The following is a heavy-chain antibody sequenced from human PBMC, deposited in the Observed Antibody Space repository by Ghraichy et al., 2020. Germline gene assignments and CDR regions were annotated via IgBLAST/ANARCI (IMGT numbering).Heavy chain of an antibody. J-gene: IGHJ6*02. CDR2: FDPEDGET. CDR1: RYTLTELS. Sequence: ASVKVSCKVSRYTLTELSMHWVRQAPGKGLEWMGGFDPEDGETIYAQKFQGRVTMTEDTSTDTAYMELSSLRSEDTAVYYCAREQLWLLQDLEDYYGMDVWGQGTTVTVSS. D-gene: IGHD5-18*01. V-gene: IGHV1-24*01. CDR3: AREQLWLLQDLEDYYGMDV.